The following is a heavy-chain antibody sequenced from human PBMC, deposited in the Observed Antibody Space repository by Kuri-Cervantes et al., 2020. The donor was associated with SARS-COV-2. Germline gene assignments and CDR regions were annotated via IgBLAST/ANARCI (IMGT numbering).Heavy chain of an antibody. CDR3: VRDGDHWNFDY. V-gene: IGHV3-7*01. CDR1: GFTLRRYW. CDR2: IKQDGSQK. D-gene: IGHD1-1*01. Sequence: GESLKISCIDSGFTLRRYWMSWVRQAPGKGLEWVATIKQDGSQKYYADSVKGRFTISGDNAKNSLYLQMNSLRAEDTAVYYCVRDGDHWNFDYWGQGTLVTVSS. J-gene: IGHJ4*02.